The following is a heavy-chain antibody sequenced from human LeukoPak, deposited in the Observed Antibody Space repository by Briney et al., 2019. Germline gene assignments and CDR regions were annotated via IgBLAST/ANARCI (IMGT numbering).Heavy chain of an antibody. V-gene: IGHV1-69*01. D-gene: IGHD3-10*01. CDR2: IIHIFGTA. J-gene: IGHJ6*04. Sequence: SVKVSCKASGGTFSSYAISWVRQAPGQGLEWMGGIIHIFGTANYAQKFQGRVTITADESTSTAYMKLSSLRSEDTAVYYCARKTMVRGGEYYYGMDVWGKGTTVTVSS. CDR1: GGTFSSYA. CDR3: ARKTMVRGGEYYYGMDV.